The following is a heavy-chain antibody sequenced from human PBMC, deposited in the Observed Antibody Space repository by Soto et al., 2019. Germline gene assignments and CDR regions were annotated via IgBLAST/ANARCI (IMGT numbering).Heavy chain of an antibody. Sequence: EVQLLESGGGLVQPGGSLRLSCDASEFMFSSYAMSWVRQAPGKGLEWVSTISPNGENTYYAASVRGRFTISRDNSKNTVSLQMNSLTPEDTAIYYCAKAKSLRAVGGSSFDSWGQGALLTVSS. D-gene: IGHD6-19*01. CDR1: EFMFSSYA. J-gene: IGHJ4*02. V-gene: IGHV3-23*01. CDR2: ISPNGENT. CDR3: AKAKSLRAVGGSSFDS.